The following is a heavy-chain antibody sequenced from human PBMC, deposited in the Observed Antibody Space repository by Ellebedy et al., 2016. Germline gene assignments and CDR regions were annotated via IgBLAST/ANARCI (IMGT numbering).Heavy chain of an antibody. D-gene: IGHD1-26*01. Sequence: GESLKISXAASGFTFRSYAMYWVRQAPGKGLDWVGRIKSESDGGTIDYAAPVKTRFTISRDDSRDTLYLQMNSLKTEDTAVYYCTTLSSVVGGTSYWGQGKLVTVSS. CDR2: IKSESDGGTI. V-gene: IGHV3-15*01. CDR3: TTLSSVVGGTSY. J-gene: IGHJ4*02. CDR1: GFTFRSYA.